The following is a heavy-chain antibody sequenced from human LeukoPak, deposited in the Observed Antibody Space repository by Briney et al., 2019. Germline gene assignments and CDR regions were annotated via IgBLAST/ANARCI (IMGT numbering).Heavy chain of an antibody. Sequence: PSETLSLTCAVSGGSISSSNWWSWVRQPPGKGLEWIGEIYHSGSTNYNPSLKSRVTISVDTSKNQFSLKLSSVTAADTAVYYCARDSSGYYLRWHYYYMDVWGKGTTVTVSS. D-gene: IGHD3-22*01. CDR1: GGSISSSNW. V-gene: IGHV4-4*02. CDR3: ARDSSGYYLRWHYYYMDV. CDR2: IYHSGST. J-gene: IGHJ6*03.